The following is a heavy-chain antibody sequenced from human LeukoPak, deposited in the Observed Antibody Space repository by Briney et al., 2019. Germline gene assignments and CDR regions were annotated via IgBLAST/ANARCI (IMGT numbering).Heavy chain of an antibody. J-gene: IGHJ5*02. Sequence: AASVKVSCKASGYTFTNFGISWVRQAPGQGLEWMGWISAYNGNTNYAQEFQGRVTMTTDASTTTAYLELRSLRSDDTAVYCCARGGGLVPGTWFDPWGQGTLVTVSS. V-gene: IGHV1-18*01. CDR1: GYTFTNFG. CDR3: ARGGGLVPGTWFDP. CDR2: ISAYNGNT. D-gene: IGHD6-19*01.